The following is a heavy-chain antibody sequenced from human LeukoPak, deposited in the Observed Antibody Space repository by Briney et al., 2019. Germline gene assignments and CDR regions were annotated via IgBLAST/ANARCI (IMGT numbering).Heavy chain of an antibody. CDR2: ILEDGSNE. J-gene: IGHJ5*02. CDR1: GFTLSSFG. D-gene: IGHD1-1*01. CDR3: ARHQTRDRHHQINWLAP. V-gene: IGHV3-33*01. Sequence: GRSLRLSWAASGFTLSSFGMHWVRHAPGKGLGWGAVILEDGSNEYYADSVKCRFTMSRDSSKNTLYLQMTSLRAADTAVYSSARHQTRDRHHQINWLAPCGQGQLVLVSS.